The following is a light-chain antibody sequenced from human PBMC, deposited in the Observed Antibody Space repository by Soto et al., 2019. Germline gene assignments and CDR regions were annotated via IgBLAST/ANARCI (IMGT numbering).Light chain of an antibody. J-gene: IGLJ2*01. Sequence: QSVLTQPPSASGTPGQRVTIFCSGSSSNIGSNTVNWYQQLPGTAPKLLIYSNNQRPSGVPDRFSGSKSGTSASLAISGLQSEDEADYYCAAWDDSLNGHVVFGGGTKLTVL. V-gene: IGLV1-44*01. CDR3: AAWDDSLNGHVV. CDR1: SSNIGSNT. CDR2: SNN.